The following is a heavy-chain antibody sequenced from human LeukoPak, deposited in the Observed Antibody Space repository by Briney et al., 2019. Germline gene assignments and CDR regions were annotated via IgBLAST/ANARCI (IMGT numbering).Heavy chain of an antibody. CDR2: IYPGDSDT. Sequence: GESLNISCKGSGYSFTSYWIVWVRQMPGKGLEWMGIIYPGDSDTRYSPSFQAQVTISADTYISTAYLQSSNLKASDTDMYYSARMDTAKVTRYYYYGMDVWGPGTTVTVSS. CDR1: GYSFTSYW. J-gene: IGHJ6*02. D-gene: IGHD5-18*01. CDR3: ARMDTAKVTRYYYYGMDV. V-gene: IGHV5-51*01.